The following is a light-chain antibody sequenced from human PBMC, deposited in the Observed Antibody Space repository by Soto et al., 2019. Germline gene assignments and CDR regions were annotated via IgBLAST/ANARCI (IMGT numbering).Light chain of an antibody. CDR1: QSSSNN. CDR3: QQSYFSLKT. V-gene: IGKV1-39*01. J-gene: IGKJ1*01. Sequence: DSRLTNSKYPQSTSVAPTHNTNYXASQSSSNNLNWYQQKPGKAPKLLIFAASSLQSGVPSRFSGSRSGPDFTLTISSLQAEDGVTYCSQQSYFSLKTFGHG. CDR2: AAS.